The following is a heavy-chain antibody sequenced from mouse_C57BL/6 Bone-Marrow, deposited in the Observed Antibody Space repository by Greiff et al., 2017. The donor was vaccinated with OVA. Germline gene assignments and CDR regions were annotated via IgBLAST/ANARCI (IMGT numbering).Heavy chain of an antibody. CDR1: GYTFTGYW. V-gene: IGHV1-9*01. J-gene: IGHJ2*01. CDR2: ILPGSGST. D-gene: IGHD1-1*01. Sequence: QVQLQQSGAELMKPGASVKLSCKATGYTFTGYWIEWVKQRPGHGLEWIGEILPGSGSTNYNEKFKGKATFTADTSSNTAYMQLSSLTTEDSDIYDSARGRITAVVDGYWGQGTTLTVSS. CDR3: ARGRITAVVDGY.